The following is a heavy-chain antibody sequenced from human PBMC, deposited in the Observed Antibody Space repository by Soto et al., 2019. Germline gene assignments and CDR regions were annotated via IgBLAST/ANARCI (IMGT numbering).Heavy chain of an antibody. CDR3: ARDLSGSSNYYYYGMDV. D-gene: IGHD5-18*01. CDR1: GDSVSSNSSA. Sequence: PSQTLSLTFAISGDSVSSNSSAWNCISQSPSRGLEWLGRTYYRSKWYNDYAVSVKSRITINPDTSKNQFSLQLNSVTPEDTAVYYCARDLSGSSNYYYYGMDVWGQGTTVTVSS. CDR2: TYYRSKWYN. V-gene: IGHV6-1*01. J-gene: IGHJ6*02.